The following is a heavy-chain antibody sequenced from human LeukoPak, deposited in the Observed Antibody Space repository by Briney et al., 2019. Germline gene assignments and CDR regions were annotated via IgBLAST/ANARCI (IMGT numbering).Heavy chain of an antibody. J-gene: IGHJ4*02. V-gene: IGHV3-30-3*01. CDR1: GFTFSSYA. CDR2: ISYDGSNK. CDR3: ARDSEGGYSSGWTDY. Sequence: GGSLRLSCAASGFTFSSYAMHWVRQAPGKGLGWVAVISYDGSNKYYADSVKGRFTISRDNSKNTLYLQMNSLRAEDTAVYYCARDSEGGYSSGWTDYWGQGTLVTVSS. D-gene: IGHD6-19*01.